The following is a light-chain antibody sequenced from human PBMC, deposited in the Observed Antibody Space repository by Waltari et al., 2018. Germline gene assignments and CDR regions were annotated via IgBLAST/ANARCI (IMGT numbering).Light chain of an antibody. V-gene: IGKV4-1*01. CDR3: QQYYSAPYT. J-gene: IGKJ2*01. CDR1: QSVLYTSNYHNY. CDR2: WAS. Sequence: DIVMTQSPDPLSVSLGERATINCKSSQSVLYTSNYHNYLAWYQQKPGQPPKLLLYWASTRESGVPDRFSGSGSGTDFTLSISTLQAEDVAVYYCQQYYSAPYTFGQGTRLEIK.